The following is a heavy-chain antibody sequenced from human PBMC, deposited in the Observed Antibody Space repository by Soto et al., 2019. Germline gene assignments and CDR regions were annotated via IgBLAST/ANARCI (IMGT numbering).Heavy chain of an antibody. CDR2: IIPIFGTA. D-gene: IGHD5-12*01. CDR1: GGTFSSYA. CDR3: ARDLYSGYDRPYYYFDY. V-gene: IGHV1-69*01. Sequence: QVQLVQSGAEVKKPGSSVKVSCKASGGTFSSYAISWVRQAPGQGLEWMGGIIPIFGTANYAQKFQGRVTITADESTSTAYMELSSLRSEDTAVYYCARDLYSGYDRPYYYFDYWGQGTLVIVSS. J-gene: IGHJ4*02.